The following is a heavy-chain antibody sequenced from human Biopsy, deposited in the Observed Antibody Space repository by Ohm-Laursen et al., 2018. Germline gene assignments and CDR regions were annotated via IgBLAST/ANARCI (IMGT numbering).Heavy chain of an antibody. D-gene: IGHD3-9*01. V-gene: IGHV1-69*06. Sequence: ASSVKVSCKAPEGTFSNYGVNWVRQAPGQGLEWLGGNIPILGTGNYAQKFQDRVTVAANTSTSTATMELRSLRSDDTVVYYCATKLTGYFHHWGQGTLVIVSS. CDR2: NIPILGTG. CDR3: ATKLTGYFHH. J-gene: IGHJ1*01. CDR1: EGTFSNYG.